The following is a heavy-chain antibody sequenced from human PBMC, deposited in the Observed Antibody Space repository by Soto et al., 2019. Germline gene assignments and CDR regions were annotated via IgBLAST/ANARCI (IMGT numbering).Heavy chain of an antibody. Sequence: LRLSCAVSGFEIRRFCMHWIRQAPGKGLQWVAYISNDASNEKYVDSVKGRFSIVRDVSKNTLFLDMTSLRLEDSARYHCASRGGLGNYFDSWGQGVLVTVSS. J-gene: IGHJ4*02. CDR2: ISNDASNE. V-gene: IGHV3-30*03. CDR1: GFEIRRFC. CDR3: ASRGGLGNYFDS. D-gene: IGHD3-16*01.